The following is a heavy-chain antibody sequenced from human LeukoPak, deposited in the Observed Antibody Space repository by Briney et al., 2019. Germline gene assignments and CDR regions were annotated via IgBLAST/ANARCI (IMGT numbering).Heavy chain of an antibody. D-gene: IGHD2-21*02. V-gene: IGHV3-7*01. Sequence: PGGSLRLSCVASRFTFSNYWMSWVRQAPGKGLEWVANINQDGSKKPYADSMKGRFTISRDNAKESLYLQLNSLRADDTAVYYCAEWGPHCVGDYCPALDSWGQGTLVTVSS. CDR3: AEWGPHCVGDYCPALDS. CDR1: RFTFSNYW. J-gene: IGHJ4*02. CDR2: INQDGSKK.